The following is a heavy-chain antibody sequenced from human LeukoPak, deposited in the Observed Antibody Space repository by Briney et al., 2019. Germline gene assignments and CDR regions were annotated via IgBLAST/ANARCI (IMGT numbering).Heavy chain of an antibody. V-gene: IGHV3-23*01. CDR3: AKVRQGYYGSGSYFYFDY. Sequence: GGSLRLSCAASGFTFSSYAMSWVRQAPGKGLEWVSAISGSGGSTYYADSVKGRFTISRDSSKNTLYLQMNSLRAEDTAVYYCAKVRQGYYGSGSYFYFDYWGQGTLVTVSS. D-gene: IGHD3-10*01. J-gene: IGHJ4*02. CDR2: ISGSGGST. CDR1: GFTFSSYA.